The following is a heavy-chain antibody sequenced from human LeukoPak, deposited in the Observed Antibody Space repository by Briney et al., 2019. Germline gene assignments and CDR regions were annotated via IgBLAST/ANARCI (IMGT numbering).Heavy chain of an antibody. CDR2: IWNDGGKK. V-gene: IGHV3-33*01. J-gene: IGHJ5*02. D-gene: IGHD2-8*01. Sequence: GGSLRLSCTTSGFIFRDYGMHWVRQAPGKGPEWVALIWNDGGKKYYSDSVRGRFAISRDNSRDTLFLQMIGLRDEDTAMYYWGRDVYGGGTVGWLDPWGQGTLVTVSS. CDR3: GRDVYGGGTVGWLDP. CDR1: GFIFRDYG.